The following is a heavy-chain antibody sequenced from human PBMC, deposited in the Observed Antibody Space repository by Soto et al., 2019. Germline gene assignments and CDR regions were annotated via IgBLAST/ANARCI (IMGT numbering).Heavy chain of an antibody. Sequence: GGSLRLSCAAYGFTFSRYGMHWVRQAPGKGLEWVAVTWYDGSDKYYADSVKGRFTIYRDNSKNTLYLQMSSLRDEDTAVYYCAKDLSSSFDPFDIWGQGRMVTVSS. J-gene: IGHJ3*02. CDR3: AKDLSSSFDPFDI. CDR2: TWYDGSDK. D-gene: IGHD6-13*01. V-gene: IGHV3-33*06. CDR1: GFTFSRYG.